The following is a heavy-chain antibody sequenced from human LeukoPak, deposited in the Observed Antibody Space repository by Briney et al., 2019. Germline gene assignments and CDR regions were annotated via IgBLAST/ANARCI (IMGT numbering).Heavy chain of an antibody. D-gene: IGHD3-22*01. J-gene: IGHJ4*02. V-gene: IGHV1-2*02. CDR2: INPNSGGT. Sequence: EASVKVSCKASGYTFTGYYMHWVRQAPGQGLEWMGWINPNSGGTNYAQKFRGRVTMTRDTSISTAYMELSRLRSDDTAVYYCARTYYYDSSGSFDYWGQGTLVTVSS. CDR3: ARTYYYDSSGSFDY. CDR1: GYTFTGYY.